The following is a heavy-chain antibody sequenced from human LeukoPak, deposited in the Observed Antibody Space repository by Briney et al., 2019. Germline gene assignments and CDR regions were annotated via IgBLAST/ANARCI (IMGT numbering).Heavy chain of an antibody. J-gene: IGHJ4*02. V-gene: IGHV4-4*08. CDR3: AREGGPYRPLDY. CDR1: GASINNNF. Sequence: PSETLSLTCTVSGASINNNFWTWIRQPPGKGLEWIGYIYSSGSANYNPSLKSRVIISRDTSKNQISLNMTSVTAADTAVYYCAREGGPYRPLDYSGQGTLVTVSS. CDR2: IYSSGSA.